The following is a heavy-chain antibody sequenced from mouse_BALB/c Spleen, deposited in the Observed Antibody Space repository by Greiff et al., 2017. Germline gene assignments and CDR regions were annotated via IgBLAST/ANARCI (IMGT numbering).Heavy chain of an antibody. J-gene: IGHJ4*01. CDR1: GFTFSDYY. CDR3: STAYGDYAMGY. Sequence: EVKLVESGGGLVKPGGSLKLSCAASGFTFSDYYMYWVRQTPEKRLEWVATISDGGSYTYYPDSVKGRFTISRDNAKNNLYLQMSSLTSEDTAMYYCSTAYGDYAMGYWGEGTSVTVSS. CDR2: ISDGGSYT. V-gene: IGHV5-4*02. D-gene: IGHD1-1*02.